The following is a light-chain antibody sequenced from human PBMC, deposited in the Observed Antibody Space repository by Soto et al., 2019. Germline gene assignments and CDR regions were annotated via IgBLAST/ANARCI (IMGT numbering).Light chain of an antibody. CDR1: SSDVGGYNY. J-gene: IGLJ2*01. CDR3: SSYISSSTLGEV. V-gene: IGLV2-14*01. CDR2: DVS. Sequence: QSALTQPASVSGSPGQSITISCTGTSSDVGGYNYVSWYQQHPGKAPKLMIYDVSNRPSGVSNRFSGSKSGNTASLTISGLQAEDEADYYCSSYISSSTLGEVFGGGTKLTVL.